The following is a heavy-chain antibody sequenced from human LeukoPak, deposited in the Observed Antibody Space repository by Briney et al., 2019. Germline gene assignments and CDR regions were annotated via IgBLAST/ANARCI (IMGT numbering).Heavy chain of an antibody. J-gene: IGHJ6*03. D-gene: IGHD4-17*01. CDR2: IYYSGST. CDR3: ARLRNYYMDV. Sequence: SETLSLTCTASGGTISRYCWSWIRQPPGKGLEWIGYIYYSGSTNYNPSLKSQVTISVDTSKNQFSLKLSSVTAADTAVYYCARLRNYYMDVWGKGTTVTVSS. CDR1: GGTISRYC. V-gene: IGHV4-59*01.